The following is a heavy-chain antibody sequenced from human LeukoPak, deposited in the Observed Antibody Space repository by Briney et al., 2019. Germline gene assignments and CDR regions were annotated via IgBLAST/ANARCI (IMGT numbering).Heavy chain of an antibody. D-gene: IGHD6-19*01. CDR2: ISAYNGNT. CDR3: ARVAGIAVAGTADY. Sequence: ASVKVSCKASGYTFTSYGISWVRQATGQGLECMGWISAYNGNTNYAQKLQGRVTMTTDTSTSTAYMELRSLRADDTAVYYFARVAGIAVAGTADYWGQGTLVTVSS. V-gene: IGHV1-18*01. CDR1: GYTFTSYG. J-gene: IGHJ4*02.